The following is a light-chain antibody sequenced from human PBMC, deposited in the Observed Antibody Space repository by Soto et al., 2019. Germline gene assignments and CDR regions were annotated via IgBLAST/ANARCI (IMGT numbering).Light chain of an antibody. CDR3: LLYHGAAQV. V-gene: IGLV7-43*01. CDR1: TGAVTSDYY. Sequence: QAVVTQEPSLTGSPGGTVTRTCASSTGAVTSDYYPNWLQQKPGQAPRSLIHSTYTRHFWTPARFSGSLLGGKAALTVSDVQPEDEADYYCLLYHGAAQVFGGGTNLTVL. CDR2: STY. J-gene: IGLJ3*02.